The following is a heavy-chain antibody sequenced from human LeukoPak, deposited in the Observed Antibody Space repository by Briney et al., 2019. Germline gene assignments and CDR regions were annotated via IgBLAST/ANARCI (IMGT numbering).Heavy chain of an antibody. CDR2: ISNSGTI. CDR1: GFTFSDYY. V-gene: IGHV3-11*04. J-gene: IGHJ4*02. D-gene: IGHD2-21*01. CDR3: ARDLHSDY. Sequence: GGSLRLSCAASGFTFSDYYMSWVRQAPGKGLEWISYISNSGTIYYADSVKGRFTISRDNAKNSLYLQLNSLRAEDTAVYYCARDLHSDYWGQGTLVTVSS.